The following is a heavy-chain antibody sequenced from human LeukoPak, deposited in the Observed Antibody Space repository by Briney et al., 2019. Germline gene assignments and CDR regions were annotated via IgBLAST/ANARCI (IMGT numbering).Heavy chain of an antibody. D-gene: IGHD5-18*01. V-gene: IGHV3-23*01. J-gene: IGHJ4*02. CDR1: GFTFSSYA. CDR2: ISGSGVGT. CDR3: ARVRYTYGPDY. Sequence: GGSLRLSCAASGFTFSSYAMSWVRLAPGKGLEWVSGISGSGVGTYYADSVRGRFTISRDNSKNSLYLQMNSLRAEDTAVYYCARVRYTYGPDYWGQGTLVTVSS.